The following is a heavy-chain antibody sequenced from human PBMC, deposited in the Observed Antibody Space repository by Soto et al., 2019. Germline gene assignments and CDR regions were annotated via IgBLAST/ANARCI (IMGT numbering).Heavy chain of an antibody. J-gene: IGHJ5*02. CDR3: AKLYGGNIP. CDR1: GFTFSGYG. V-gene: IGHV3-30*18. D-gene: IGHD4-17*01. CDR2: ISYDGSNK. Sequence: QVQLVESGGGVVQPGRSLRLSCAASGFTFSGYGMHWVRQAPGKGLEWVAVISYDGSNKYYADSVKGRFTISRDNSKNTLYLQMNSLRAEDTAVYYCAKLYGGNIPWGQGTLVTVSS.